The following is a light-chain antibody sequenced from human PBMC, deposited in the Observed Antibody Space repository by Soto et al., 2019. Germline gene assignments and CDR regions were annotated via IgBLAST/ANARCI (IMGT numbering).Light chain of an antibody. CDR2: DNN. CDR1: SSNIGAGYD. CDR3: QSYDSSLSVL. Sequence: QSVLTQPPSVSGAPGQRVTISCTGSSSNIGAGYDVHWYQHLPGTAPKLLIFDNNNRPSGVPDRFSGSKSGTSASLAITGLQAEDEADYYCQSYDSSLSVLLGGGTQLTVL. V-gene: IGLV1-40*01. J-gene: IGLJ2*01.